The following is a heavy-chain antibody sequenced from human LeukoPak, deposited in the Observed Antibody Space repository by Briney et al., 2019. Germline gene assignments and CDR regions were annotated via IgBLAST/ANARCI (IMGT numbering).Heavy chain of an antibody. CDR1: GDSVSSNSGS. V-gene: IGHV6-1*01. CDR3: VSGGDWAFGWYFDV. D-gene: IGHD6-25*01. Sequence: SQTLSLTCALSGDSVSSNSGSWSWLRQSPSRGPEWLGRIYYRSRWHYEYAVSVQNRISISPDTTKNQFSLQLNSMSPDDSAVYYCVSGGDWAFGWYFDVWGRGALVTVSS. J-gene: IGHJ2*01. CDR2: IYYRSRWHY.